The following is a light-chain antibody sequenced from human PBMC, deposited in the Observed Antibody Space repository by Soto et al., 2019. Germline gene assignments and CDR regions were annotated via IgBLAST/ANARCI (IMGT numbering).Light chain of an antibody. V-gene: IGLV1-44*01. J-gene: IGLJ3*02. CDR3: AAWDDSLTGSWV. Sequence: QAVVTQPPSASGTPGQRVTISCSGSSSNIGNNPVNWYQQLPGTAPKLLIYSNSHRPSGVPDRFSGSKSGTSASLAISGLQSEDEADYYCAAWDDSLTGSWVFGGGTQLTVL. CDR2: SNS. CDR1: SSNIGNNP.